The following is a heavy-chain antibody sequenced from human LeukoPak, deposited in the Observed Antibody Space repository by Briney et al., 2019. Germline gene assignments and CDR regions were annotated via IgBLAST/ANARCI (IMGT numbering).Heavy chain of an antibody. CDR2: ISAYNGNT. J-gene: IGHJ4*02. D-gene: IGHD3-22*01. Sequence: ASVKVSCKASGYTFTSYGMSWVRQAPGQGLEWMGWISAYNGNTNYAQKLQGRVTMTTDTSTSTAYMELRSLRSDDTAVYYCARDVAAPYYDSSGLDYWGQGTLVTVSS. CDR1: GYTFTSYG. V-gene: IGHV1-18*01. CDR3: ARDVAAPYYDSSGLDY.